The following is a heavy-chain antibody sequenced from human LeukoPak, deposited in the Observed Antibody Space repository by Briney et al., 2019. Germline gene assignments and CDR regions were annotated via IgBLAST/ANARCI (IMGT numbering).Heavy chain of an antibody. V-gene: IGHV1-46*01. CDR2: INPNGGST. CDR3: ARTRGYYFDY. CDR1: GYSFTNYY. Sequence: GASVKVSCKASGYSFTNYYMHWVRQAPGQGLEWMGMINPNGGSTTYAQKFQGRVTMTRDTSTSTVYMELSSLTSEDTAVYYCARTRGYYFDYWGQGTLVTVSS. J-gene: IGHJ4*02.